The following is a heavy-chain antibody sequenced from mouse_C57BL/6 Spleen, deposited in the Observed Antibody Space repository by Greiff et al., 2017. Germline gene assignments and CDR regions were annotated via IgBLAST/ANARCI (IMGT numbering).Heavy chain of an antibody. Sequence: QVQLQQSGAELMKPGASVKLSCKATGYTFTGYWIEWVKQRPGHGLEWIGEILPGSGSTNYNEKFKGKATFTADTSSNTAYMKLRSLTTEDSAIYYCARYGFLYAMDYWGQGTSVTVSS. V-gene: IGHV1-9*01. CDR1: GYTFTGYW. J-gene: IGHJ4*01. CDR2: ILPGSGST. CDR3: ARYGFLYAMDY. D-gene: IGHD1-1*01.